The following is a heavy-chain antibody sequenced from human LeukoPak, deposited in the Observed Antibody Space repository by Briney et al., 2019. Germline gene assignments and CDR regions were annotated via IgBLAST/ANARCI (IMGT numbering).Heavy chain of an antibody. V-gene: IGHV4-61*10. CDR1: GGSISSGNYY. Sequence: SETLSLTCTVSGGSISSGNYYWSWIRQPAGKGLEWIGEINHSGSTNYNPSLKSRVTISVDTSKNQFSLKLSSVTAADTAVYYCARDEYSYGYTGDAFDIWGQGTMVTVSS. J-gene: IGHJ3*02. CDR2: INHSGST. D-gene: IGHD5-18*01. CDR3: ARDEYSYGYTGDAFDI.